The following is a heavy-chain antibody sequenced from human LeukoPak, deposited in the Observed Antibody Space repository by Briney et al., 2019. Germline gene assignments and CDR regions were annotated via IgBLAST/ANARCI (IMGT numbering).Heavy chain of an antibody. J-gene: IGHJ4*02. CDR3: ASLRGSRDY. D-gene: IGHD3-16*01. V-gene: IGHV4-34*01. CDR2: INHSGSA. Sequence: SSETLSLTCAVYGGSFSGYYWSWIRQPPGKGLEWIGEINHSGSASYNPSLKSRVTISVDTSKNQFSLKLSSVTAADTAVYYCASLRGSRDYWGQGTLVTVSS. CDR1: GGSFSGYY.